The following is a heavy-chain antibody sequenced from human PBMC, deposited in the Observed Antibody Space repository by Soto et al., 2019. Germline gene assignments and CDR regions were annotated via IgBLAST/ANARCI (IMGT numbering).Heavy chain of an antibody. CDR2: IIPILGIA. CDR3: ARGTRTTYAFDI. V-gene: IGHV1-69*02. Sequence: SVTVSCKASGGTFSSYTISWVRQAPGQGLEWMGRIIPILGIANYAQKFQGRVTITADKSTSTAYMELSSLRSEDTAVYYCARGTRTTYAFDIWGQGTMVTVSS. D-gene: IGHD4-17*01. CDR1: GGTFSSYT. J-gene: IGHJ3*02.